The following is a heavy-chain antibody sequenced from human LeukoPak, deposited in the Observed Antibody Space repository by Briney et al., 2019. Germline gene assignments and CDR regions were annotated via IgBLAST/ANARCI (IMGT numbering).Heavy chain of an antibody. D-gene: IGHD5/OR15-5a*01. CDR1: GYTFTSYG. Sequence: ASVKVSCKASGYTFTSYGINWVRQATGQELEWMAWMNPNSGYTGHAQKFQGRVTLTRDTSITTAFMELSSLRSEDTAVYYCARSLGEDLEAPSVWGQGTLVTVSS. J-gene: IGHJ4*02. CDR3: ARSLGEDLEAPSV. CDR2: MNPNSGYT. V-gene: IGHV1-8*03.